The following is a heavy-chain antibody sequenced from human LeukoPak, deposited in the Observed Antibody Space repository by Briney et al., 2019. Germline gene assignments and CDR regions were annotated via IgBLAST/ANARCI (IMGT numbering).Heavy chain of an antibody. D-gene: IGHD2-2*01. V-gene: IGHV3-23*01. CDR2: ISGSGGST. CDR3: AAQRCIGYCSSTSYAEDY. CDR1: GFIFSSYA. Sequence: GGSLRLSCAASGFIFSSYAMSWVRQAPGKGLEWVSAISGSGGSTYYADSVKGRFTISRDNSKNTLYLQMNSLRAEDTAVYYCAAQRCIGYCSSTSYAEDYWGQGTLVTVSS. J-gene: IGHJ4*02.